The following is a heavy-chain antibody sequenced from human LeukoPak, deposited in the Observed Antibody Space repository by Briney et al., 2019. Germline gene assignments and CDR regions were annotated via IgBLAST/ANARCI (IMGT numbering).Heavy chain of an antibody. CDR3: ARDQGCSSTNCYSLFFHY. Sequence: GGSLRLSCAASGFTFSSYGMHWVRQAPGKGLEWVAVIWYDGSNKYYADSAKGRFTISRDNSKNTLYLQMNSLRAEDTAVYYCARDQGCSSTNCYSLFFHYWGQGTLVTVSS. CDR1: GFTFSSYG. D-gene: IGHD2-2*01. V-gene: IGHV3-33*01. J-gene: IGHJ4*02. CDR2: IWYDGSNK.